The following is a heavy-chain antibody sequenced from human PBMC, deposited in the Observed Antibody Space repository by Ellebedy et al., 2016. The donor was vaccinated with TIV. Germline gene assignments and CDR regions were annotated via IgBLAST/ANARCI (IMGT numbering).Heavy chain of an antibody. CDR3: TTRTGTSPINPLDH. Sequence: GESLKISCGVSGFTFSNYAMSWVRQAPGKGLEWVSAISGSGGDTYYADSVKGRFTISRDNSKNTLYLQMNSLRAEDSAVYYCTTRTGTSPINPLDHWGQGTLVTVSS. V-gene: IGHV3-23*01. CDR1: GFTFSNYA. D-gene: IGHD1-1*01. J-gene: IGHJ4*02. CDR2: ISGSGGDT.